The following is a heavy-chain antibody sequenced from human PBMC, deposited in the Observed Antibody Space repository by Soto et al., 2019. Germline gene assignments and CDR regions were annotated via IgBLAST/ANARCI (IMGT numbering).Heavy chain of an antibody. J-gene: IGHJ4*02. Sequence: GESLKISCAASGFTFSNAWMSWVRQAPGKGLEWVGRIKSKTDGGTTDYAAPVKGRFTISRDDSKNTLYLQMNSLKTEDTAVYYCTTDREDIVVVVAAISYWGQGTLVTVSS. CDR1: GFTFSNAW. V-gene: IGHV3-15*01. CDR3: TTDREDIVVVVAAISY. D-gene: IGHD2-15*01. CDR2: IKSKTDGGTT.